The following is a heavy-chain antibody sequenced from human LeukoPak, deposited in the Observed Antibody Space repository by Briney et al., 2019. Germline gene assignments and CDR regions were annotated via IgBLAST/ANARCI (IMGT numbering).Heavy chain of an antibody. CDR3: ARDPWGRGYCSTTSCQNLGGNDAFDI. J-gene: IGHJ3*02. Sequence: ASVKVSCKASGYTFTTYYMHWVRQAPGQGLEWMGIINPSGGSTGYAQKFQGRVTMTRDTSTSTVYMELSSLRSEDTAVYYCARDPWGRGYCSTTSCQNLGGNDAFDIWGQGTMVTVSS. D-gene: IGHD2-2*01. CDR2: INPSGGST. CDR1: GYTFTTYY. V-gene: IGHV1-46*01.